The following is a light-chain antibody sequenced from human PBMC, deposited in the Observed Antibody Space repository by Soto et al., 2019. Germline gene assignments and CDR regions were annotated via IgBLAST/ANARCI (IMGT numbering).Light chain of an antibody. CDR1: QNVSTK. V-gene: IGKV3-15*01. J-gene: IGKJ1*01. Sequence: EIVMTQSPATLSVSPRERATISCRTSQNVSTKLVWYQQKPGQAPRLLIYGASTRATGIPARFSGSGSGTEFTLSIFILQSEDFAVYYCQHYNNWPPWTFGQGTKVDIK. CDR3: QHYNNWPPWT. CDR2: GAS.